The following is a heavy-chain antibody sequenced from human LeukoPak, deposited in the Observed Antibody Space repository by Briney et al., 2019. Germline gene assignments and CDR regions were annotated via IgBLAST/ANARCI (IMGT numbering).Heavy chain of an antibody. D-gene: IGHD1-26*01. CDR3: SRETVGPLGFDY. V-gene: IGHV1-18*01. CDR2: ISAYNGNT. Sequence: ASVKVSCKASGYTFTSYGISRVRQAPGQGLEWMGWISAYNGNTNYAQKLQGRVTMTTDTSTSTAYMELRSLRSDDTAVYYCSRETVGPLGFDYWGQGTLVTVSS. J-gene: IGHJ4*02. CDR1: GYTFTSYG.